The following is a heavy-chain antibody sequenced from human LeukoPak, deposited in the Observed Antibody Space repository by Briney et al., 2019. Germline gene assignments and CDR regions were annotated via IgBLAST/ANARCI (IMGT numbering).Heavy chain of an antibody. CDR1: GYTFTSYD. V-gene: IGHV1-8*01. Sequence: ASVKVSCKASGYTFTSYDINWVRQATGQGLEWMGWMNPNSGNTGYAQKFQGRVTMTRNTSISTAYMELSSLRSEDTAVYYCARDHRIAARPYYYYYYMDVWGKGTTVTVSS. D-gene: IGHD6-6*01. CDR3: ARDHRIAARPYYYYYYMDV. CDR2: MNPNSGNT. J-gene: IGHJ6*03.